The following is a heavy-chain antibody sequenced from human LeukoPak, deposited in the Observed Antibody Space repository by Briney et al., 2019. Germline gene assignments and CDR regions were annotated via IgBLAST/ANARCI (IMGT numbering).Heavy chain of an antibody. CDR3: ARTPYCSSTSCYWSYYYYMDV. V-gene: IGHV3-7*01. D-gene: IGHD2-2*01. Sequence: PGGSLRLSCAASRFTFSSYGMSWVRQAPWKGLEGVANIKQDGREKYYVESVKGRFTISRDNAKNSVYLQMNRLRAEDTAVYYCARTPYCSSTSCYWSYYYYMDVWGKGTTVTVSS. CDR1: RFTFSSYG. J-gene: IGHJ6*03. CDR2: IKQDGREK.